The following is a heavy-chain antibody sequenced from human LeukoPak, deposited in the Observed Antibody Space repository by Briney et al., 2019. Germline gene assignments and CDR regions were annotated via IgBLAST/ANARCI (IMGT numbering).Heavy chain of an antibody. CDR2: IKQDGSEE. J-gene: IGHJ4*02. CDR1: GFTFSSYW. Sequence: GGSLRLSCAASGFTFSSYWMSWVRQAPGKGLEWVANIKQDGSEEYYVDSVKGRFTISRDNAYNSLYLQMNSLGAEDTAVYHCARDLHYYHSSGSNYYFDYWGQGTLVTVSS. CDR3: ARDLHYYHSSGSNYYFDY. D-gene: IGHD3-22*01. V-gene: IGHV3-7*03.